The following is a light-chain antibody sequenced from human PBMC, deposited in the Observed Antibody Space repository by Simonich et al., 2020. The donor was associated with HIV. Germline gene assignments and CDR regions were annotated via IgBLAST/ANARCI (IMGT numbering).Light chain of an antibody. Sequence: DIQLTQSPSFLSASVRDRVTITCRASQGISNYLAWYQQRPGKAPKLLIYAASTLQSGVPSRFSGSGSGTDFTFTISSLQPEDIATYYCQQYDNLPRVFGQGTKLEIK. CDR3: QQYDNLPRV. V-gene: IGKV1-9*01. CDR2: AAS. J-gene: IGKJ2*01. CDR1: QGISNY.